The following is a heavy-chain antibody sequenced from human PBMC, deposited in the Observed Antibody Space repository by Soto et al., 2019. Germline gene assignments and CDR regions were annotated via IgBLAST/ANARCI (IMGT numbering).Heavy chain of an antibody. CDR3: ARGTNFYYYYGMDV. CDR2: ISAYNGNT. V-gene: IGHV1-18*01. Sequence: ASVKVSCKASGYTFTSYGISWVRQAPGQGLEWMGWISAYNGNTNSAQKLQGRVTMTTDTSTSTAYMELRSLRSDDTAVYYCARGTNFYYYYGMDVWGQGTTVTVSS. J-gene: IGHJ6*02. D-gene: IGHD1-1*01. CDR1: GYTFTSYG.